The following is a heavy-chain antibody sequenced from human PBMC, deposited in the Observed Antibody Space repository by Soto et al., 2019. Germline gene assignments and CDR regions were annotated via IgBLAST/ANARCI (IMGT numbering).Heavy chain of an antibody. J-gene: IGHJ4*02. CDR2: IYHSGST. CDR1: GGSVSSGSHY. Sequence: SETLSFTCTVSGGSVSSGSHYWSWIRQPPGKGLEWIGYIYHSGSTNYNPSLESRVTFSVDTSKNQFSLKLNSVTAADTAMYYCARSSNYYESSLFSWVYYSDYWGQGTLVTVSS. V-gene: IGHV4-61*01. D-gene: IGHD3-22*01. CDR3: ARSSNYYESSLFSWVYYSDY.